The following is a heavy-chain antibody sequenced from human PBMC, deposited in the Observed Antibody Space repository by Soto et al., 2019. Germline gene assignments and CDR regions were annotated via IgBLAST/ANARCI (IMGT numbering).Heavy chain of an antibody. CDR3: SRLDYYYYYMDV. Sequence: PGGSMRLACAASGFTFSNAWMSWVRQAPGKGLEWVGRIKSKTDGGTTDYAAPVKGRFTISRDDSKNTLYLQMNSLKTEDTAVYYCSRLDYYYYYMDVWGKGNPGHRLL. V-gene: IGHV3-15*01. D-gene: IGHD3-9*01. CDR2: IKSKTDGGTT. J-gene: IGHJ6*03. CDR1: GFTFSNAW.